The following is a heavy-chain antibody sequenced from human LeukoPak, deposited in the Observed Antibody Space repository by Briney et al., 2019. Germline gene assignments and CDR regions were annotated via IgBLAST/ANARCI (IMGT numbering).Heavy chain of an antibody. D-gene: IGHD5-24*01. CDR3: ARLVPGYNYYYYGMDV. CDR1: GYTFTSYA. V-gene: IGHV1-69*04. CDR2: IIPILGIA. Sequence: SVKVSCKASGYTFTSYAISWVRQAPGQGLEWMGRIIPILGIANYAQKFQGRVTITADKSTSTAYMELSSLRSEDTAVYYCARLVPGYNYYYYGMDVWGQGTTVTVSS. J-gene: IGHJ6*02.